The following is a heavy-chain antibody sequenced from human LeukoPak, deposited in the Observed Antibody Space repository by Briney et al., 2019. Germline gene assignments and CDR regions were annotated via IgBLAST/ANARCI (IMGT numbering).Heavy chain of an antibody. J-gene: IGHJ6*03. CDR1: GFTVSSNY. Sequence: GGSLRLSCAASGFTVSSNYMSWVRQAPGKGLEWVSVIYSGGSTYYADSVKGRFTISRDNSKSTLYLQMNSLRAEDTAVYYCARGRGTVRKRYYYYYMDVWGKGTTVTISS. CDR3: ARGRGTVRKRYYYYYMDV. D-gene: IGHD3-10*01. CDR2: IYSGGST. V-gene: IGHV3-53*01.